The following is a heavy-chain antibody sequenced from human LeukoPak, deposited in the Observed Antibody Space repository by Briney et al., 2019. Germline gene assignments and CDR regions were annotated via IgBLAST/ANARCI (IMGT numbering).Heavy chain of an antibody. CDR1: GFTFSSYG. CDR2: IWYDGSNK. CDR3: ARADSSSSRLDC. V-gene: IGHV3-33*01. D-gene: IGHD6-6*01. Sequence: GGSLRLSCAASGFTFSSYGMHWVRQAPGKGLEWVAVIWYDGSNKYYADSVKGRFTISRDNSKNTLYLQMNSLRAEDTAVYFCARADSSSSRLDCWGQGTLVTVSS. J-gene: IGHJ4*02.